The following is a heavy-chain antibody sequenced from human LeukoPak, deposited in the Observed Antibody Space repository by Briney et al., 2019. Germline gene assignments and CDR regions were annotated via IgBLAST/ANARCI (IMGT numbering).Heavy chain of an antibody. CDR3: ARGRIAVAEWFDP. Sequence: ASVKVSCKTSGYTFTDYYMHWVRQAPGQGLEWMGWINPNSGGTSSAQKFQGRVTMTRDTSISTAYMELSRLRSDDTAVYYCARGRIAVAEWFDPWGQGTLVTVSS. D-gene: IGHD6-19*01. CDR1: GYTFTDYY. CDR2: INPNSGGT. V-gene: IGHV1-2*02. J-gene: IGHJ5*02.